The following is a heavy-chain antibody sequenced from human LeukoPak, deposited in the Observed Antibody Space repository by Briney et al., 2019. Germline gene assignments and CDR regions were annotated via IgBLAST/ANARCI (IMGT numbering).Heavy chain of an antibody. CDR2: ISAYNGNT. V-gene: IGHV1-18*01. CDR1: GYTFTSYG. Sequence: ASVNVSCKASGYTFTSYGISWVRQAPGQGLEWMGWISAYNGNTNYAQKLQGRVTMTTDTSTSTAYMELRSLRSDDTAVYYCARVRYCSGGSCPGLDAFDVWGQGTMVTVSS. CDR3: ARVRYCSGGSCPGLDAFDV. J-gene: IGHJ3*01. D-gene: IGHD2-15*01.